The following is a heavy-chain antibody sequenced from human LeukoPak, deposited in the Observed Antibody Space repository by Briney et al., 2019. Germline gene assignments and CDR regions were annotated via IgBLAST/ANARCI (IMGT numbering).Heavy chain of an antibody. D-gene: IGHD2-21*02. V-gene: IGHV3-23*01. CDR1: GFTFSSHA. J-gene: IGHJ4*02. CDR2: FTAGGINT. Sequence: HPGGSLRLSCVVSGFTFSSHAMSWVRQAPGEGLEWVSAFTAGGINTYYADSVKGRFTISRDNSKNTLYLHMNSLRAEDTAVYYCAKSPSYCRGDCYSTFEYWGQGTLVTVSS. CDR3: AKSPSYCRGDCYSTFEY.